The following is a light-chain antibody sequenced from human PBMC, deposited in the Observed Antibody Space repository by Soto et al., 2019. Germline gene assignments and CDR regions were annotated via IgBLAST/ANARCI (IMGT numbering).Light chain of an antibody. V-gene: IGKV3-11*01. CDR2: DVS. CDR1: QSVSSY. J-gene: IGKJ5*01. CDR3: QQRNYWQVT. Sequence: EVVLTQSSVTLSLSPGERSTLSCWASQSVSSYLAWYQQKPGQAPRLLIYDVSNRATGIPARFSGSGSGTDFTLTISSLEPEDFAVYYCQQRNYWQVTFGQGTRLEIK.